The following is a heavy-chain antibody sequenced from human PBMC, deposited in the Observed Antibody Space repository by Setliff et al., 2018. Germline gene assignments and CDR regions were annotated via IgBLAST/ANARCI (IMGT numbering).Heavy chain of an antibody. J-gene: IGHJ4*02. CDR3: AKGQGGRDSGTIEAAIYGPQSYYFDY. Sequence: LRLSCAASGFAFDIYLLTWVRQAPGKGLEWVSAISSTGTTYYADSVTGRFTVSRDISMNTLYLQMNSLRAEDTAVYYCAKGQGGRDSGTIEAAIYGPQSYYFDYWGQGTLVTVS. V-gene: IGHV3-23*01. CDR2: ISSTGTT. D-gene: IGHD6-13*01. CDR1: GFAFDIYL.